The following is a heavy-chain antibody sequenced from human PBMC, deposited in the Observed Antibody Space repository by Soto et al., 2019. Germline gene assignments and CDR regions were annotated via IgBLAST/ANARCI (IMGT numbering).Heavy chain of an antibody. CDR2: ISYDGSNK. V-gene: IGHV3-30-3*01. CDR1: GFTFSSYA. CDR3: ARSPRSYDFWSTYLDY. Sequence: ESGGGVVQPGRSLRLSCAASGFTFSSYAMHWVRQAPGKGLEWVSFISYDGSNKYYADSVRGRFTISRDNSKNTLYLQMNSLRAEDTAVYYCARSPRSYDFWSTYLDYWGQGTLVTVSS. D-gene: IGHD3-3*01. J-gene: IGHJ4*02.